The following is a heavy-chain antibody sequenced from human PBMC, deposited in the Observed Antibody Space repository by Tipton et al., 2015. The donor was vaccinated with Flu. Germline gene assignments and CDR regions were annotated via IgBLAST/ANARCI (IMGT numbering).Heavy chain of an antibody. J-gene: IGHJ4*02. D-gene: IGHD3-9*01. CDR3: ARNFEWLLSPYYFDS. V-gene: IGHV4-38-2*01. CDR2: IYPSGNT. CDR1: GYSISSGYY. Sequence: TLSLTCVVSGYSISSGYYWGWIRQPPEKGLEWIGNIYPSGNTYYNPSLKSRVTISVDTSKNLFSLKLSSVTVADTAVYYCARNFEWLLSPYYFDSWGQGTLVTGSS.